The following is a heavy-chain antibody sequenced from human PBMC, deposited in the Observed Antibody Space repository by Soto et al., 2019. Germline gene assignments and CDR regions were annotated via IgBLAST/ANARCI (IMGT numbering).Heavy chain of an antibody. CDR2: INSDGSST. D-gene: IGHD3-9*01. CDR1: GFTFSSYW. Sequence: GGSLRLSCAASGFTFSSYWMHWVRQAPGKGLVWVSRINSDGSSTSYADSVKGRFTISRDNAKNTLYLQMNSLRAEDTAAYYCARVLRYFDWLDYYYYGMDVWGQGTTVTVSS. CDR3: ARVLRYFDWLDYYYYGMDV. V-gene: IGHV3-74*01. J-gene: IGHJ6*02.